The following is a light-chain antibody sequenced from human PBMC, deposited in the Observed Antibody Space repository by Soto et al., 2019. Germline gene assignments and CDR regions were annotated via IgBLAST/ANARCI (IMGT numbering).Light chain of an antibody. V-gene: IGKV3-15*01. Sequence: EIVMTQSPATLSVSPGARAPLSCRASQSVSSNLAWYQQHPGQAPRLLIYGASTRATGIPARFSGSGSGTEFTLTISSLQSEDFAVYYCQAWTFGQGTKVDIK. J-gene: IGKJ1*01. CDR3: QAWT. CDR2: GAS. CDR1: QSVSSN.